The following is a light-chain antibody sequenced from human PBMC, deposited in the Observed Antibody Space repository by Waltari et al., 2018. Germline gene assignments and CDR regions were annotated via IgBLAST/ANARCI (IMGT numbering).Light chain of an antibody. CDR2: KTS. Sequence: SASVGDRVTIICRASQTVHNWVAWYQQKPGAAPKLLIYKTSTLQSGVPSRFSGSGSGTEFTLTVSSLQPDDFATYYCQQYDAGSTFGQGTQLEI. J-gene: IGKJ2*01. CDR3: QQYDAGST. CDR1: QTVHNW. V-gene: IGKV1-5*03.